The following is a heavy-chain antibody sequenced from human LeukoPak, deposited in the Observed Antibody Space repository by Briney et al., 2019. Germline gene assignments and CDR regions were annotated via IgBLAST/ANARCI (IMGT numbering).Heavy chain of an antibody. CDR3: AWICTSAICSLDY. J-gene: IGHJ4*02. CDR2: ISPYNGNT. Sequence: GASVKDSCKASGYTFTSYAISWVRQAPGQGLEWMGWISPYNGNTNYAQNLQGRVTLTTDTSTSTAYLELRSLRSDDTAVYYCAWICTSAICSLDYWGQGTLVTVSS. CDR1: GYTFTSYA. V-gene: IGHV1-18*01. D-gene: IGHD2-2*01.